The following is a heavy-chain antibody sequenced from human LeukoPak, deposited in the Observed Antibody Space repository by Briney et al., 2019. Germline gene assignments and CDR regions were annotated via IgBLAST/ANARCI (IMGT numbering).Heavy chain of an antibody. Sequence: GASVKVSCKASGYTFTTYDINWVRQATGQGLEWMGWMNPNSGNTGYAQKFQGRVTMTRNTSISTAFMELSGLRSEDTAVYFCARRNTAMVAGLDYWGQGSLVIVSS. D-gene: IGHD5-18*01. CDR1: GYTFTTYD. J-gene: IGHJ4*02. CDR3: ARRNTAMVAGLDY. CDR2: MNPNSGNT. V-gene: IGHV1-8*01.